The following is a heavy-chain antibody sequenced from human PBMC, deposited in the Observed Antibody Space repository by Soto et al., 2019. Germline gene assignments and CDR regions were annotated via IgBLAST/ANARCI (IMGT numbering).Heavy chain of an antibody. J-gene: IGHJ6*03. V-gene: IGHV3-11*01. D-gene: IGHD2-2*01. Sequence: ESGGGLVKPGGSLRLSCAASGFTFSDYYMSWIRQAPGKGLEWVSYISSSGSTIYYADSVKGRFTISRDNAKNSLYLQMNSLRAEDTAVYYCARGCSSTSCYLHYYYYYMDVWGKGTTVTVSS. CDR2: ISSSGSTI. CDR3: ARGCSSTSCYLHYYYYYMDV. CDR1: GFTFSDYY.